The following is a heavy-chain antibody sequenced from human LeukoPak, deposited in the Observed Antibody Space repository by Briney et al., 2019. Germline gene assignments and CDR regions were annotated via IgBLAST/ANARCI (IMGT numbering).Heavy chain of an antibody. CDR1: GFTFSSYA. J-gene: IGHJ4*02. V-gene: IGHV3-23*01. D-gene: IGHD6-6*01. CDR3: AKVTLASGNFDS. CDR2: ISGGGGTT. Sequence: GSLRLSCTASGFTFSSYAMTWVRQAPGKGLEWVSTISGGGGTTYYADSVKGHFAISRDNSKNTLYLQMNSLRAEDPAVYYCAKVTLASGNFDSWGQGTLVTVSS.